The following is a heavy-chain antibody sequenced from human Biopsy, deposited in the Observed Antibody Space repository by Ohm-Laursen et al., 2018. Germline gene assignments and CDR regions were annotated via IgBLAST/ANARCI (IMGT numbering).Heavy chain of an antibody. CDR1: GGSIVSYY. Sequence: SETLSLTCTVSGGSIVSYYWNWIRQPAGKGLEWIGRIYSSGGTKYNPSLKSRVTMSVDTSKKQLSLKVRSVTAADTAIYYCAREAIGVATAFDIWGQGTMVTVSS. CDR2: IYSSGGT. V-gene: IGHV4-4*07. CDR3: AREAIGVATAFDI. J-gene: IGHJ3*02. D-gene: IGHD5-12*01.